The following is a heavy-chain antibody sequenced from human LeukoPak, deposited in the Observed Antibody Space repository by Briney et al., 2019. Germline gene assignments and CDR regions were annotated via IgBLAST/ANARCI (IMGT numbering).Heavy chain of an antibody. Sequence: ASVKVSCKASGYTFASYDINWVRQATGQGLEWMGWTNPNSGNTGYAQKFQGRVTMTRNTSISTAYMELSSLRSEDTAVYYCARGDCSGGSCYSSPRGFDPWGQGTLVTVSS. CDR2: TNPNSGNT. D-gene: IGHD2-15*01. CDR3: ARGDCSGGSCYSSPRGFDP. CDR1: GYTFASYD. J-gene: IGHJ5*02. V-gene: IGHV1-8*01.